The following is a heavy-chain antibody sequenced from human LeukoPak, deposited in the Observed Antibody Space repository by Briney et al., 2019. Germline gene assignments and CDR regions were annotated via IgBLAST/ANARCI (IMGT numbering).Heavy chain of an antibody. CDR1: GFTFSTFA. D-gene: IGHD2-8*02. CDR2: IFPSGGEI. Sequence: GGSLRLSCAAYGFTFSTFAMIWVRQPPGKGLEWVSSIFPSGGEIHYADSVRGRFTISRDNSKSTLSLQMNSLRAEDTAIYYCATYRQVLLPFESWGQGTLVTVSS. J-gene: IGHJ4*02. CDR3: ATYRQVLLPFES. V-gene: IGHV3-23*01.